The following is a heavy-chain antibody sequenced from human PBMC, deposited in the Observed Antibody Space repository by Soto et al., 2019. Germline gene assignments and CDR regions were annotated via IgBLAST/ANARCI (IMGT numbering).Heavy chain of an antibody. D-gene: IGHD1-26*01. J-gene: IGHJ3*02. CDR1: GFTFSSYG. CDR2: ISYDGSNK. Sequence: QVQLVESGGGVVQPGRSLRLSCAASGFTFSSYGMHWVRQAPGKGLEWVAVISYDGSNKYYADSVKGRFTISRDNSKNTLYLQMNSLRAEDTAVYYCVKGRGALTEGAFDIWGQGTMVTVSS. V-gene: IGHV3-30*18. CDR3: VKGRGALTEGAFDI.